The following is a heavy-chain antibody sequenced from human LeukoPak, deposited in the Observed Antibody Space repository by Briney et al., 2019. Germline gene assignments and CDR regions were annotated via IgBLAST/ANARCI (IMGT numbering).Heavy chain of an antibody. V-gene: IGHV4-59*01. Sequence: SETLSLTCTVSGGSMRSNYWSLTRQPPGKGLEWIGNIYYSGSTNYNPSPKSRVTISIDPSKNQFSLKLSSVTAADTAIYYCVKDNGRWFDPWGQGTLVIVSS. CDR2: IYYSGST. CDR1: GGSMRSNY. D-gene: IGHD1-26*01. CDR3: VKDNGRWFDP. J-gene: IGHJ5*02.